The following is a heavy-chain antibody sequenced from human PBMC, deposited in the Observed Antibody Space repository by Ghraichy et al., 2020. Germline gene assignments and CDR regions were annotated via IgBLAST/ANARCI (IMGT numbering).Heavy chain of an antibody. CDR1: GGSISSYY. J-gene: IGHJ6*03. CDR2: IYYSGST. D-gene: IGHD1-26*01. V-gene: IGHV4-59*01. CDR3: ARANSGSYYLINYYYYMDV. Sequence: SETLSLTCTVSGGSISSYYWSWIRQPPGKGLEWIGYIYYSGSTNYNPSLKSRVTISVDTSKNQFSLKLSSVTAADTAVYYCARANSGSYYLINYYYYMDVWGKGTTVTVSS.